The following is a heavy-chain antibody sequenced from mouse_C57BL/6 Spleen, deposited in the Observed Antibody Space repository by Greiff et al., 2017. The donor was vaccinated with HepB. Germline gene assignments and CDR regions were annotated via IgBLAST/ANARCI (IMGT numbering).Heavy chain of an antibody. CDR3: ARERGYYYGSSPAWFAY. V-gene: IGHV5-4*01. Sequence: DVQLVESGGGLVKPGGSLKLSCAASGFTFSSYAMSWVRQTPEKRLEWVATISDGGSYTYYPDNVKGRFTISRDNAKNNLYLQMSHLKSEDTAMYYCARERGYYYGSSPAWFAYWGQGTLVTVSA. CDR1: GFTFSSYA. D-gene: IGHD1-1*01. J-gene: IGHJ3*01. CDR2: ISDGGSYT.